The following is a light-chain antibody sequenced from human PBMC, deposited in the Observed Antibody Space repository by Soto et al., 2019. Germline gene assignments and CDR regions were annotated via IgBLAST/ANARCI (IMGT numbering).Light chain of an antibody. J-gene: IGKJ1*01. CDR1: QSIDSW. Sequence: DXXXXQXXSXXSASVGDRVTITCRASQSIDSWLAWYQQIPGKAPYLLIYMASSLQSGVPSRFSGSGSGTEFTLTIDSLQPGDFATYYCQHYHSYPWTFGQGTKVEIK. CDR2: MAS. CDR3: QHYHSYPWT. V-gene: IGKV1-5*03.